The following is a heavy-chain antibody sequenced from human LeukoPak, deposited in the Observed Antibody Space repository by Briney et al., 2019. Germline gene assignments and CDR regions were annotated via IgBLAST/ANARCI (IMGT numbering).Heavy chain of an antibody. CDR3: AKDRFGVVDIAENWFDP. CDR1: GFTFDDYA. CDR2: ISWNSGSI. D-gene: IGHD3-3*01. V-gene: IGHV3-9*01. J-gene: IGHJ5*02. Sequence: AGGSLRLSCAASGFTFDDYAMPWVRQAPGKGLEWVSGISWNSGSIGYADSVKGRFTISRDNAKNSLYLQMNSLRAEDTALYYCAKDRFGVVDIAENWFDPWGQGTLVTVSS.